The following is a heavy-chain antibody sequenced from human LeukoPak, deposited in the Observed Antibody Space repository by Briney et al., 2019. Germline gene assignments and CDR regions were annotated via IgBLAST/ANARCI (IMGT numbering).Heavy chain of an antibody. J-gene: IGHJ4*02. Sequence: GGSLRLSCAASGFTFSSYAMSWVRQAPGKGLEWVSSISASGGSTYYADSVKGRFTISRGNSKNTLYLQMNSLRAEDTAVYYCAKSFIAVAGHFDYWGQGTLVTVSS. CDR3: AKSFIAVAGHFDY. CDR2: ISASGGST. V-gene: IGHV3-23*01. CDR1: GFTFSSYA. D-gene: IGHD6-19*01.